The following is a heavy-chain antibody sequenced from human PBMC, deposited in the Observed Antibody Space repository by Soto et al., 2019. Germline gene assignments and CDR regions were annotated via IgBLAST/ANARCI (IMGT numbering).Heavy chain of an antibody. CDR2: TWYDGSNK. CDR3: ARPRHRYELHSRSDY. V-gene: IGHV3-33*01. J-gene: IGHJ4*02. CDR1: GFTFSSYG. Sequence: GFPRLSCAASGFTFSSYGMHWVRHAPGKGLERLAVTWYDGSNKYYADSVKGRFTISRDNSKNTLYLQMNSLRAECTAVYYCARPRHRYELHSRSDYWGQGTLVTVSS. D-gene: IGHD6-6*01.